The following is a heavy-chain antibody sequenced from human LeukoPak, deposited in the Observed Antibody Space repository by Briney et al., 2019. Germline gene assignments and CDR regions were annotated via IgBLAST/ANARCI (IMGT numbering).Heavy chain of an antibody. CDR2: ISASGGST. Sequence: GGSLRLSCAASGFTFRSYAMSWVRQAPGKGLKWVSAISASGGSTYYADSVKGRFTISRDNSKNTLYLQMNSLRAEDTAVYYCAKAGTFDYGDYEGKFDFDYWGQGTLVTVSS. CDR1: GFTFRSYA. V-gene: IGHV3-23*01. J-gene: IGHJ4*02. D-gene: IGHD4-17*01. CDR3: AKAGTFDYGDYEGKFDFDY.